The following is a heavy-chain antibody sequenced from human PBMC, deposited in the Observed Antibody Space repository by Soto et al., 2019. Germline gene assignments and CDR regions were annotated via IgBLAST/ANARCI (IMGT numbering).Heavy chain of an antibody. V-gene: IGHV3-21*01. Sequence: VGSLILSCAASGFTFSSYSMNWVRQAPGKGLEWVSSISSSSSYIYYADSVKGRFTISRDNAKNSLYLQMNSLRAEDTAVYYCARGPIPYYYGSGSYYEPSDYWGQGTLVT. CDR3: ARGPIPYYYGSGSYYEPSDY. CDR2: ISSSSSYI. D-gene: IGHD3-10*01. J-gene: IGHJ4*02. CDR1: GFTFSSYS.